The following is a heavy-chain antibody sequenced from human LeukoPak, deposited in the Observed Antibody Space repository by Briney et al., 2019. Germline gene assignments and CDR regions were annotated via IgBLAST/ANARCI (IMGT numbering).Heavy chain of an antibody. V-gene: IGHV1-46*01. J-gene: IGHJ3*02. D-gene: IGHD3-10*01. CDR1: GYTFTSYY. CDR3: ARDCITMVRGVNDAFDI. Sequence: ASVKVSCKASGYTFTSYYMHWVRQAPGQGLEWMGIINPSGGSTSYAQKFQGRVTMTRDTSTSTVYMELSSLRSEDTAVYYCARDCITMVRGVNDAFDIWGQGTMVTVSS. CDR2: INPSGGST.